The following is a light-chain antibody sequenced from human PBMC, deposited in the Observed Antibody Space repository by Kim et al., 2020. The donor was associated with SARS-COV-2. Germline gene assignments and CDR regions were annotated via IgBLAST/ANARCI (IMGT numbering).Light chain of an antibody. J-gene: IGLJ2*01. CDR2: DVN. Sequence: VPGSPAQSTTTTSTGTTTDHVSWYQQHPGKAPKLMIYDVNKWPSGVSHRFSGSKSDNTASLTISGLQADDEAAYYCSSYTRTHTLLFGGGTKVTVL. CDR1: TTDH. V-gene: IGLV2-14*02. CDR3: SSYTRTHTLL.